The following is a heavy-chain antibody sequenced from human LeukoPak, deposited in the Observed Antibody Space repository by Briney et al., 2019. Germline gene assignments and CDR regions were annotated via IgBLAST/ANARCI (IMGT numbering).Heavy chain of an antibody. J-gene: IGHJ4*02. V-gene: IGHV3-21*01. D-gene: IGHD3-3*01. CDR3: GRAYDFSRH. CDR1: RFTFSTYS. CDR2: ISSRSTYI. Sequence: PGGSLRLSCAASRFTFSTYSMNWVRQAPGKGLEWVSSISSRSTYIYYADSVKGRFTISRDNAKNSLYLQMNSLRAEDTALYYCGRAYDFSRHWGQGTLVTVSS.